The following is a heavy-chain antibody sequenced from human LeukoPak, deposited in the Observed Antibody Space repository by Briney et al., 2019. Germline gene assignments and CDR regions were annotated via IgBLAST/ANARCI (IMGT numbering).Heavy chain of an antibody. D-gene: IGHD2-2*01. Sequence: GGSLRLSCTASGFTFSSYDMHWVRQDKGKGLEWVSAISTAGYPYYLGSVKGRFTISRENAKNSFYLQMNSLRAGDTAVYYCAGQARPGAAEGAFDIWGQGTMVTVSS. J-gene: IGHJ3*02. V-gene: IGHV3-13*05. CDR2: ISTAGYP. CDR1: GFTFSSYD. CDR3: AGQARPGAAEGAFDI.